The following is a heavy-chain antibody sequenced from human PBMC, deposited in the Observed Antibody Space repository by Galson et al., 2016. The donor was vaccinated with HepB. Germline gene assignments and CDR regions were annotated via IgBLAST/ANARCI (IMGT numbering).Heavy chain of an antibody. Sequence: SVKVSCKASGYTFSSYYIHWVRRAPGQGLEWMGIINPGGGSTSYAQTFQGRVTMTRDTSTSTVYMELGRLRSEDTAVYFCARVTLRGVTLDFLDFWGQGTLVTVSS. D-gene: IGHD3-10*01. CDR2: INPGGGST. CDR3: ARVTLRGVTLDFLDF. J-gene: IGHJ4*02. V-gene: IGHV1-46*01. CDR1: GYTFSSYY.